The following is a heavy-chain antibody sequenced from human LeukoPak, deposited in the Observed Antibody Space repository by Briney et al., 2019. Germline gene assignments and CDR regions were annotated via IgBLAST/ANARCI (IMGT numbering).Heavy chain of an antibody. D-gene: IGHD3-10*01. Sequence: GGSLRLSCAASGFTFSNYAMNWVRQAPGKGLEWISYINGDSSARLYADSVKGRFTISRDNAKNSLYLQTNSLRAEDTAVYYCARADYGSGSYSYFGYWGQGTLVTVSS. J-gene: IGHJ4*02. V-gene: IGHV3-48*04. CDR1: GFTFSNYA. CDR2: INGDSSAR. CDR3: ARADYGSGSYSYFGY.